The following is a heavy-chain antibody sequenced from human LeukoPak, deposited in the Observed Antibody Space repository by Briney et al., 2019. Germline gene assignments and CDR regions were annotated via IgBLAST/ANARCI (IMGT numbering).Heavy chain of an antibody. CDR1: GGSISSSSNY. Sequence: SETLSLTCTVSGGSISSSSNYWGWIRQPPGKGLEWIVSIYYSGNTYYNPSLKSRVTISVDTSKNQFSLRLSSVTAADTAVYYCATSPDDYGDYATGNWFDPWGQGTLVTVSS. V-gene: IGHV4-39*01. CDR2: IYYSGNT. CDR3: ATSPDDYGDYATGNWFDP. D-gene: IGHD4-17*01. J-gene: IGHJ5*02.